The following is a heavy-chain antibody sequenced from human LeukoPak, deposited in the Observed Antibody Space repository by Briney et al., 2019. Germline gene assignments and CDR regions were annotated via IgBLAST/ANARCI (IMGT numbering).Heavy chain of an antibody. CDR1: GGTFSSYA. CDR2: IIPIFGTA. Sequence: ASVKVSCKASGGTFSSYAISWVRQAPGQGLEWMGGIIPIFGTANYAQKFQGRVTMTRDTSTSTVYMELSSLRSEDTAVYYCARQGVIVDYWGQGTLVTVSS. CDR3: ARQGVIVDY. V-gene: IGHV1-69*05. J-gene: IGHJ4*02. D-gene: IGHD3-16*02.